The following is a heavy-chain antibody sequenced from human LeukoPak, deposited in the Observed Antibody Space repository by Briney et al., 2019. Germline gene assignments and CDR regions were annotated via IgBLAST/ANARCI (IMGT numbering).Heavy chain of an antibody. CDR2: INHSGST. CDR3: ARGTPHLGYCSSTSCPLYYYYYYGMDV. Sequence: PSETLSLTCTVSGGSISSSSYYWGWIRQPPGKGLEWIGEINHSGSTNYNPSLKSRVTISVDTSKNQFSLKLSSVTAADTAVYYCARGTPHLGYCSSTSCPLYYYYYYGMDVWGQGTTVTVSS. D-gene: IGHD2-2*01. V-gene: IGHV4-39*07. CDR1: GGSISSSSYY. J-gene: IGHJ6*02.